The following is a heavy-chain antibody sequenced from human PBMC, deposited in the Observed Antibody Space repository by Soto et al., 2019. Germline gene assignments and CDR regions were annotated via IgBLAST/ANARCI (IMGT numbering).Heavy chain of an antibody. CDR1: GYTYSSHG. Sequence: GGSLRLSCAASGYTYSSHGMSWVRQAPGKGLEWIAGLSRGGGSTYYADSVKGRFSISRDNSKNTLDLIMNSLRVEDTALYYCARDGQYRTDGFDIWGQGTMVTVSS. D-gene: IGHD5-12*01. CDR2: LSRGGGST. V-gene: IGHV3-23*01. J-gene: IGHJ3*02. CDR3: ARDGQYRTDGFDI.